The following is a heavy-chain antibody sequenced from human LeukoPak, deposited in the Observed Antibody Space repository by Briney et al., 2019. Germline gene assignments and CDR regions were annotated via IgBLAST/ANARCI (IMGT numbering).Heavy chain of an antibody. CDR1: GGSISSYY. Sequence: PSETLSLTCTVSGGSISSYYWSWIRQPPGKGLEWIGYIYYSGSTNYNPSLKSRVTISVDTSKNQFSLKLSSVTAADTAVYYCARGNTFGGVIVTDAFDIWGQGTMVTVSS. V-gene: IGHV4-59*01. D-gene: IGHD3-16*02. J-gene: IGHJ3*02. CDR2: IYYSGST. CDR3: ARGNTFGGVIVTDAFDI.